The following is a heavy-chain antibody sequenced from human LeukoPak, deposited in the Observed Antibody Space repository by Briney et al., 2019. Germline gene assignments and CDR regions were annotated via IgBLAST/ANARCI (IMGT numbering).Heavy chain of an antibody. J-gene: IGHJ4*02. CDR2: IYYSGST. Sequence: SETLSLTCTVSGGSISSYYWSWIRQPPGKGLEWIGYIYYSGSTNYNPSLKSRVTISVDTSKNQFSLKLSSVTAADTAVYYCARDLELSGFSFDYWGQGTLVTVSS. CDR3: ARDLELSGFSFDY. D-gene: IGHD3-16*02. CDR1: GGSISSYY. V-gene: IGHV4-59*12.